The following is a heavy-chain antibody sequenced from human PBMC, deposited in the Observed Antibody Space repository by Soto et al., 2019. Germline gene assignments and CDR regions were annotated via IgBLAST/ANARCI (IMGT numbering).Heavy chain of an antibody. CDR1: GRSISSSSYY. Sequence: QLQLQESGPGLVKPSETLSLTCTVSGRSISSSSYYWGWIRQPPGKGLEWIGTIYYSGSTYYNPSLKSRDTISVVTSKNQFSLRLSSVTAADSAVYYCARCYGDYEFWYFDFWGRGTLVTVSS. J-gene: IGHJ2*01. D-gene: IGHD4-17*01. CDR2: IYYSGST. CDR3: ARCYGDYEFWYFDF. V-gene: IGHV4-39*01.